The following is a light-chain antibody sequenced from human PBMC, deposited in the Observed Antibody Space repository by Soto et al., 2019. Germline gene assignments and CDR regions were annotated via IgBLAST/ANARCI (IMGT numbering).Light chain of an antibody. CDR3: LLYGDSPPAYT. CDR2: GAS. J-gene: IGKJ2*01. V-gene: IGKV3-20*01. CDR1: QSVSSRN. Sequence: EIVLTQSPGTVSLSPGERATLSCRASQSVSSRNLAWYRQKPGQAPSLIIFGASNRATGIPDRFSGSGSGTDFTLTIIRLEPEDCAVYYCLLYGDSPPAYTFGQGTKLEIK.